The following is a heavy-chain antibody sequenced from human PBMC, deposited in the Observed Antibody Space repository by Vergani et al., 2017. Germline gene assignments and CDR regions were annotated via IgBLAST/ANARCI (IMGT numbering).Heavy chain of an antibody. CDR1: GCTFSSYT. V-gene: IGHV1-69*08. Sequence: QVQLVQSGAEVKKPGSSVKVSCKASGCTFSSYTISWVRQAPGQGLEWMGRIIPILGIANYAQKFQGRVTITADKSTSTAYMELSSLRSEDTAVYYCAGDLGYCSGGSCSYWGQGTLVTVSS. CDR3: AGDLGYCSGGSCSY. CDR2: IIPILGIA. D-gene: IGHD2-15*01. J-gene: IGHJ4*02.